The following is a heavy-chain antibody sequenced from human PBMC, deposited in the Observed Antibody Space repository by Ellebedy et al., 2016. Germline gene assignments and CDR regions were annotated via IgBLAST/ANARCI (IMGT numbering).Heavy chain of an antibody. V-gene: IGHV1-3*04. CDR3: AREGGGVVVVGDDPIDI. J-gene: IGHJ3*02. Sequence: ASVKVSCKASGHTFSNYAMHWVRQAPGQRLEWLGWINTGNGNTKYSQKFQGRVTITRDTSASTAYMDLSSLRSEDTAVYYCAREGGGVVVVGDDPIDIWGQGTMVTVSS. CDR1: GHTFSNYA. D-gene: IGHD2-15*01. CDR2: INTGNGNT.